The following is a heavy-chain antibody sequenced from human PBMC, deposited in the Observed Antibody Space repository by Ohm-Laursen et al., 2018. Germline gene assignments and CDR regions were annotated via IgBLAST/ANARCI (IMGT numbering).Heavy chain of an antibody. D-gene: IGHD3-16*01. CDR3: ASWDYYYGMDV. CDR1: GFSFSSYW. J-gene: IGHJ6*02. CDR2: IKQDGSEI. V-gene: IGHV3-7*01. Sequence: GSLRLSCTASGFSFSSYWMSWVRQAPGKGLDWVANIKQDGSEIHYVDSVQGRFTISRDNGKNSLYLQMNSLRAEDTAVYYCASWDYYYGMDVWGQGTTVTVSS.